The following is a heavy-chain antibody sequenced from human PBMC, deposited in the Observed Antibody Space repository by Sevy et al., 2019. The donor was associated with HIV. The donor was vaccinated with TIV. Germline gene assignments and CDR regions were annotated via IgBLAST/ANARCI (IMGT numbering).Heavy chain of an antibody. V-gene: IGHV1-46*01. CDR3: ARDRTVIGSSWYGAFDI. Sequence: ASVKVSCKASGYTFTTYYMHWVRQAPGQGLEWMGLINPSGGSTSYAQKFQGRVTMTRDTSTGTVYMELSSLRSEDTAVDYCARDRTVIGSSWYGAFDIWGQGTMVTVSS. CDR2: INPSGGST. CDR1: GYTFTTYY. J-gene: IGHJ3*02. D-gene: IGHD6-13*01.